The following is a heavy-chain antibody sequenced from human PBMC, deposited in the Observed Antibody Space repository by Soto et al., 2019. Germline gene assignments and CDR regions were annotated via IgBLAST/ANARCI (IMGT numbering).Heavy chain of an antibody. J-gene: IGHJ5*02. V-gene: IGHV4-39*01. CDR1: GGSISDSRYY. CDR2: TSHEGHP. Sequence: SETLSLTCSVLGGSISDSRYYWGWIRQSPYKCLEWSRTTSHEGHPFYNPPLKRRVNLFADTSRNQFALTMKSVTVADTDLYFCARQVYGDYLGGNWFDPWGQG. D-gene: IGHD4-17*01. CDR3: ARQVYGDYLGGNWFDP.